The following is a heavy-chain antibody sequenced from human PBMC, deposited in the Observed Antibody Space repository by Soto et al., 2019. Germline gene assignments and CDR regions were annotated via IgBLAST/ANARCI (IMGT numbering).Heavy chain of an antibody. D-gene: IGHD3-10*01. CDR3: AEVGYGGGSGSYCLYYYYYGMDV. V-gene: IGHV5-51*01. CDR2: IYPGDSDT. J-gene: IGHJ6*02. CDR1: GYSFTSYW. Sequence: PGESLKISCKGSGYSFTSYWIGWVRQMPGKGLEWMGIIYPGDSDTRYSPSFQGQVTISADKSISTAYLQWSSLKASDTAMYYCAEVGYGGGSGSYCLYYYYYGMDVWGQGTTATVSS.